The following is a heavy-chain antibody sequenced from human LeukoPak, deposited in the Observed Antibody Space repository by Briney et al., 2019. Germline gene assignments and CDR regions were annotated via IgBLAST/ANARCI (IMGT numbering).Heavy chain of an antibody. D-gene: IGHD6-13*01. Sequence: PGGSLRLSCAASGFTFTSYAMSWVRQAPGKGLEWVSGISGSGGSTSYADSVKGRFTISRDNSKNTLYLQMNSLRAEDTAVYYCAKAQGSSRWYYFDYWGQRTLVTVSS. J-gene: IGHJ4*02. V-gene: IGHV3-23*01. CDR3: AKAQGSSRWYYFDY. CDR2: ISGSGGST. CDR1: GFTFTSYA.